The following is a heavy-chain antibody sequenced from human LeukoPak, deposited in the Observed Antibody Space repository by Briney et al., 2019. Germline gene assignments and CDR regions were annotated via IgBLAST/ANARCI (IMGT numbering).Heavy chain of an antibody. CDR3: AGRELRSSSWYSGAFDI. J-gene: IGHJ3*02. D-gene: IGHD6-13*01. V-gene: IGHV3-30*04. CDR2: ISYDGSNK. CDR1: GFTFSSYA. Sequence: GGSLRLSCAASGFTFSSYAMHWVRQAPGKGLEWVAVISYDGSNKYYADSVKGRFTISRDNSKNTLYLQMNSLRAEDTAVYYCAGRELRSSSWYSGAFDIWGQGTMVTVSS.